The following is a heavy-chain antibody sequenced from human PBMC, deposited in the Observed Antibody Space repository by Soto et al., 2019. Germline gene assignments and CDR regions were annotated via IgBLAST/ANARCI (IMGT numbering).Heavy chain of an antibody. D-gene: IGHD2-15*01. Sequence: EVQLVESGGVVVQPGGSLRLSCAASGFTFDDYTMHWVRQAPGKGLEWVSLISWDGGSTYYAASVKGRFTISRDNSKNSLYLQLNSLRIEDTALYYCAKDRGYCSGGRCYWCDPWGQGTLVTVSS. CDR2: ISWDGGST. CDR3: AKDRGYCSGGRCYWCDP. V-gene: IGHV3-43*01. CDR1: GFTFDDYT. J-gene: IGHJ5*02.